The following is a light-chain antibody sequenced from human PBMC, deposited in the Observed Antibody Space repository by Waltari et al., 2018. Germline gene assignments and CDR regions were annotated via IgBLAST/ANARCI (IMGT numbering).Light chain of an antibody. CDR3: QQANSFPYT. CDR1: QGISSW. Sequence: DIQMTQSPSSVSASVGDRVPITWRARQGISSWFAGYQQKPGKAPKLLIYAASSLQSGVPSRFSGSGSGTDFTLTISSLQPEDFATYYCQQANSFPYTFGQGTKLEIK. V-gene: IGKV1-12*01. J-gene: IGKJ2*01. CDR2: AAS.